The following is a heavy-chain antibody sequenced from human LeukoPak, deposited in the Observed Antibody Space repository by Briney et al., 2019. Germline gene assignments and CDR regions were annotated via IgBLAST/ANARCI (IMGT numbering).Heavy chain of an antibody. V-gene: IGHV4-31*03. CDR2: IVDSEKV. CDR1: GASVSSGRYY. J-gene: IGHJ5*02. Sequence: SQTLSLTCTVSGASVSSGRYYWSWIRQHPGKGLEWIAYIVDSEKVYYNPSLKSRLILSLDTSENQFSLNLSSMTAADTAVYFCASGYGSGWFDAWGQGTLVAVSS. D-gene: IGHD5-18*01. CDR3: ASGYGSGWFDA.